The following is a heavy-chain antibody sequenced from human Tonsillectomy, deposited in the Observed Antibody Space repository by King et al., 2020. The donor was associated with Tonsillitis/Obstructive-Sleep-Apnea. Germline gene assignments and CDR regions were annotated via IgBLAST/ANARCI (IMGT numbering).Heavy chain of an antibody. J-gene: IGHJ4*02. V-gene: IGHV4-34*01. CDR3: ARGSVEQDWAFDY. CDR1: GGSFSGYY. Sequence: VQLQQWGAGLLKPSETLSLTCGVFGGSFSGYYWSWIRQTPGKGLEWIGEIDHSGXTNNNPSLKSRVTISVDTSKNQFSLNLNSVTAADTAVYYCARGSVEQDWAFDYWGQGTLVTVSS. D-gene: IGHD3/OR15-3a*01. CDR2: IDHSGXT.